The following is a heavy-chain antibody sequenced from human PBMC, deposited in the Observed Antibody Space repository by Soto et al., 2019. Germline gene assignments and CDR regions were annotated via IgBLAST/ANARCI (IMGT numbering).Heavy chain of an antibody. Sequence: QITLKESGPTLVKPTQTLTLTCTLSGFSLSTSGAGVGWIRQPPGKALEWLALIYWDDDKRYSPSLKSRLPIXKXXSKNQVVRTMTNMDPVDTATYYCAHKGDGYRGFKYWGQGTLVTVSS. V-gene: IGHV2-5*02. D-gene: IGHD5-12*01. CDR2: IYWDDDK. CDR1: GFSLSTSGAG. J-gene: IGHJ4*02. CDR3: AHKGDGYRGFKY.